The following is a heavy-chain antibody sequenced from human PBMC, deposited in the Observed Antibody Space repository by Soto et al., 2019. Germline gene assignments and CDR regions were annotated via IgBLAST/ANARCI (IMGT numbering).Heavy chain of an antibody. J-gene: IGHJ4*02. CDR2: ISGSVGST. D-gene: IGHD6-6*01. V-gene: IGHV3-23*01. CDR1: GFTFSDHG. CDR3: AKDRTIASRNFDD. Sequence: EVQLLESGGGLVQPGGSLRLSCAASGFTFSDHGMSWVRQAPGTGPEWVSAISGSVGSTYYADSVKGRFTISRDNSKNMLYLQMDSLGDEDTAVYYCAKDRTIASRNFDDWGQGALVTVSS.